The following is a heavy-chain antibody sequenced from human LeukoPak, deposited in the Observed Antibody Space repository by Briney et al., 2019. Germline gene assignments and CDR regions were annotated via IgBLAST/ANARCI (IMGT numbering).Heavy chain of an antibody. CDR3: AGRIPYDSSSY. Sequence: PGGSLRLSCAASGFTFSSYWMHWVRQAPGKGLVWVSRISSDGSSTDYADSVKGRFTISRDNAKNTLYLQMNSLRAEDTAVYYCAGRIPYDSSSYWGQGTPVTVSS. V-gene: IGHV3-74*01. CDR1: GFTFSSYW. D-gene: IGHD3-22*01. J-gene: IGHJ4*02. CDR2: ISSDGSST.